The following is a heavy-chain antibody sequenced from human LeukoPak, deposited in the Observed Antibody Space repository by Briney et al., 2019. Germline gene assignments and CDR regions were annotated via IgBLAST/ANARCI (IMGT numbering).Heavy chain of an antibody. V-gene: IGHV3-21*01. J-gene: IGHJ4*02. CDR3: AREDYYDSSGYGY. CDR2: ISSSSSYI. CDR1: GFTFSSYS. Sequence: GGSLRLSCAASGFTFSSYSMNWVRQAPGKGLERVSSISSSSSYIYYADSVKGRFTISRDNSKNTLYLQMNSLRAEDTAVYYCAREDYYDSSGYGYWGQGTLVTVSS. D-gene: IGHD3-22*01.